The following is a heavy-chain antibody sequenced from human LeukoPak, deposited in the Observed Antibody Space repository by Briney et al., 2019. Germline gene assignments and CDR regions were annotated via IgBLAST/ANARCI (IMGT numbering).Heavy chain of an antibody. J-gene: IGHJ4*02. CDR1: GFTFSSYE. Sequence: GGSLRLSCAASGFTFSSYEMNWVRQAPGKGREWVSYISSSGSTIYYADSVKGRFTISTDNDKNSLYLQMNSLRAEDTAVYYCFFIKVGGDYWGQGTLVTVSS. V-gene: IGHV3-48*03. CDR2: ISSSGSTI. CDR3: FFIKVGGDY.